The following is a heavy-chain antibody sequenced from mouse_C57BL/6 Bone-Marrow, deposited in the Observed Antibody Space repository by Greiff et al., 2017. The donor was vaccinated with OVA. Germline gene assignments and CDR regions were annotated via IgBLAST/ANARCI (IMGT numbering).Heavy chain of an antibody. CDR2: ISNLAYSI. CDR1: GFTFSDYG. D-gene: IGHD1-1*01. Sequence: EVKVVESGGGLVQPGGSLKLSCAASGFTFSDYGMAWVRQAPRKGPEWVAFISNLAYSIYYADTVTGRFTISRENAKNTLYLEMSSLRSEDTAMYYCARGGYGSSYAMDYWGQGTSVTVSS. CDR3: ARGGYGSSYAMDY. J-gene: IGHJ4*01. V-gene: IGHV5-15*01.